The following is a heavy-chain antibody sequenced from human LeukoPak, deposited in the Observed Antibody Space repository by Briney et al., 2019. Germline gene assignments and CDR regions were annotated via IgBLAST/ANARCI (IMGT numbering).Heavy chain of an antibody. CDR1: GGSFSGYY. J-gene: IGHJ6*03. CDR3: ARGSNFWSGYYRGYYYYMDV. CDR2: INHSGST. Sequence: PSETLSLTCAVYGGSFSGYYWSWIRQPPGKGLEWIGEINHSGSTNYNPSLKSRVTIPVDTSKNQFSLKLSSVTAADTAVYYCARGSNFWSGYYRGYYYYMDVWGKGTTVTVSS. D-gene: IGHD3-3*01. V-gene: IGHV4-34*01.